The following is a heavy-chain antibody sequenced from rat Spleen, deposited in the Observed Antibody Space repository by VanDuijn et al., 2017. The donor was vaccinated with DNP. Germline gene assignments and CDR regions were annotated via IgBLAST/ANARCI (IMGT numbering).Heavy chain of an antibody. CDR3: ARHGRRVFDY. D-gene: IGHD1-11*01. V-gene: IGHV5-31*01. Sequence: EVQLVESGGGLVQPGGSLKLSCIASGFTFNNYYMTWIRQVPGKGLEWIASISNGGYNTYSGDSVKGRFTISRDNAKSTLYLQMNSLRSEDMATYYCARHGRRVFDYWGQGVMVTVSS. J-gene: IGHJ2*01. CDR1: GFTFNNYY. CDR2: ISNGGYNT.